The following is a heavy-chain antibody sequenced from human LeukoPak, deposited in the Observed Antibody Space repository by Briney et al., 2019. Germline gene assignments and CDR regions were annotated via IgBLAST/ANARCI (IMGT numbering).Heavy chain of an antibody. V-gene: IGHV3-23*01. CDR2: ISGSGGST. J-gene: IGHJ4*02. CDR1: GFTFSSYA. Sequence: GGSLRLSCAASGFTFSSYAMSWVRQAPGKGLEWVSAISGSGGSTYYADSVKGRFTISRDNSKNTLYLQMNSLRVEDTAVYYCAKDFIRGIVVVPAAILAGPIDYWGQGTLVTVSS. CDR3: AKDFIRGIVVVPAAILAGPIDY. D-gene: IGHD2-2*02.